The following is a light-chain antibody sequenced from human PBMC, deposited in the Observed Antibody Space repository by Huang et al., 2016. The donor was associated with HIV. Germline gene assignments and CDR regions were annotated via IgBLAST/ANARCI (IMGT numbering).Light chain of an antibody. J-gene: IGKJ2*01. CDR2: KAS. Sequence: DIQMTQSPSTLSAFVGDRVSITCRASQSISSRLAWYQQKPGKAPKLLSYKASNLESGVPSRFSGSGSGTEFTLTISSLQPDDFATYYCQQYNSYPYTFGQGTRLEIK. V-gene: IGKV1-5*03. CDR3: QQYNSYPYT. CDR1: QSISSR.